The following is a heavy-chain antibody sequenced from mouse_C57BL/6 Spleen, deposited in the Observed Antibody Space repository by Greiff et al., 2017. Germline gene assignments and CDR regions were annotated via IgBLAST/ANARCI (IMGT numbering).Heavy chain of an antibody. CDR2: INPNNGGT. CDR3: AREGYYYGSSYAWFAY. Sequence: EVQLQQSGPELVKPGASVKIPCKASGYTFTDYNMDWVKQSHGKSLEWIGDINPNNGGTIYNQKFKGKATLTVAKSSSTAYMELRSLTSEDTAVYYWAREGYYYGSSYAWFAYWGQGTLVTVSA. CDR1: GYTFTDYN. V-gene: IGHV1-18*01. J-gene: IGHJ3*01. D-gene: IGHD1-1*01.